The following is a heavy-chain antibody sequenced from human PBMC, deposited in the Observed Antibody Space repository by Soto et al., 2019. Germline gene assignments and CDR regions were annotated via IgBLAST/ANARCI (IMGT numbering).Heavy chain of an antibody. V-gene: IGHV3-7*03. Sequence: GGSLRLSCAATAFTFTGYWMSWVRQAPGKGLEWVANIKQDGSEKYYVDSVKGRFTISRDNAKNSLSLQMNSLRAEDTAVYYCARVKWLGFDYWGQGTLVTVS. CDR2: IKQDGSEK. CDR1: AFTFTGYW. D-gene: IGHD6-19*01. J-gene: IGHJ4*02. CDR3: ARVKWLGFDY.